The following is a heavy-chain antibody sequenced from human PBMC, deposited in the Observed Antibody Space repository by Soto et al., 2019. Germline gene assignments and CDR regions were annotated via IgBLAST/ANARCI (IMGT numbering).Heavy chain of an antibody. CDR1: GGTFSSYA. CDR3: ARDLKRYYDSSGYGYYYYGMDV. J-gene: IGHJ6*02. D-gene: IGHD3-22*01. Sequence: SVKVSCKASGGTFSSYAISWVRQAPGQGLEWMGGIIPIFGSANYAQKFQGRVTITADESTSTAYMDLSSLRSEDTAVYYCARDLKRYYDSSGYGYYYYGMDVWGQGTTVTVS. CDR2: IIPIFGSA. V-gene: IGHV1-69*13.